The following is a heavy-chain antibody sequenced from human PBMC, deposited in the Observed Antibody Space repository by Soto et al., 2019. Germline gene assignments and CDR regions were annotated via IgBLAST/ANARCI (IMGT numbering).Heavy chain of an antibody. Sequence: TLSLTCTVSGGSISSGDYYWSWIRQPPGKGLEWIGYIYYSGSTYYNPSLKSRVTISVDTSKNQFSLKLSSVTAADTAVYYCARARCSSTSCLLPGDWFDPWGQGTLVTVSS. D-gene: IGHD2-2*01. J-gene: IGHJ5*02. CDR3: ARARCSSTSCLLPGDWFDP. V-gene: IGHV4-30-4*01. CDR1: GGSISSGDYY. CDR2: IYYSGST.